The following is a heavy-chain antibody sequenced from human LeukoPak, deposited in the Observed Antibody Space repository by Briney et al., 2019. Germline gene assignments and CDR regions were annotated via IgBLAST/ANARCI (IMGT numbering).Heavy chain of an antibody. Sequence: ASVKVSCTASGYTFTSCGISWVRQAPGQGLGWMGWISAYNGSTNYAQKLQGRVTMTTDTSTSTAYMELRSLRSDDTAVYYCARISYYYDSSGYDYWGQGTLVTVSS. CDR1: GYTFTSCG. J-gene: IGHJ4*02. V-gene: IGHV1-18*01. CDR3: ARISYYYDSSGYDY. D-gene: IGHD3-22*01. CDR2: ISAYNGST.